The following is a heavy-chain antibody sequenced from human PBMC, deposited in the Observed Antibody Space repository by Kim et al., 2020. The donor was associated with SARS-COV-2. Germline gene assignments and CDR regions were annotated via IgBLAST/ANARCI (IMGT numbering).Heavy chain of an antibody. V-gene: IGHV3-23*01. CDR1: GFTFSSYA. CDR2: ISVSGATT. CDR3: AKTAVSGWKYSFDY. J-gene: IGHJ4*02. Sequence: GGSLRLSCAASGFTFSSYAMSWVRQAPGKGLEWVSVISVSGATTYYADSVKGRFTISRDNSKNTLYLQMNSLRAEDTAVYYCAKTAVSGWKYSFDYWGQGTLVTVSS. D-gene: IGHD6-19*01.